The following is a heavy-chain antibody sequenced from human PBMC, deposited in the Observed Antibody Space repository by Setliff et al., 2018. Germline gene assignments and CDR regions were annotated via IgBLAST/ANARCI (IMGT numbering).Heavy chain of an antibody. D-gene: IGHD2-15*01. V-gene: IGHV3-33*08. J-gene: IGHJ4*02. CDR2: IWDDGGNK. CDR3: ARTCSGSGCYAGLES. CDR1: GFTFSSYR. Sequence: LSLSCAASGFTFSSYRMHWVRQAPGKGLEWVAVIWDDGGNKYHADSVKGRFTISRDNSKNTLYLQMNSLRPEDTAVYYCARTCSGSGCYAGLESWGQGTLVTVSS.